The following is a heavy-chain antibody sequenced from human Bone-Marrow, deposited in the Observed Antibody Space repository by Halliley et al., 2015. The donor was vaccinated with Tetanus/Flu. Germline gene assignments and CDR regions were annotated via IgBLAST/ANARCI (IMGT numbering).Heavy chain of an antibody. J-gene: IGHJ4*02. V-gene: IGHV3-33*01. CDR3: ARGNDSTGTDY. CDR1: GFTFSSYV. D-gene: IGHD1-1*01. CDR2: IWYDGSNK. Sequence: SLRLSCAASGFTFSSYVMHWVRQAPGKGLEWVAVIWYDGSNKDYADTFNGRFTISRDNSKNTLYLQMTSLRAEDTAVYYCARGNDSTGTDYWGLGTLVTVSS.